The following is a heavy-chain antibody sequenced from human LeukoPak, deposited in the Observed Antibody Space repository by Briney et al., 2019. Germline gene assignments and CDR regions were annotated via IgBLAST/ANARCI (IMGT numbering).Heavy chain of an antibody. Sequence: PGGSLRLSCAASGFTSSSYAMHWVRQAPGKGLEWVAVISYDGSNKYYADSAKGRFTISSDNSKNTLYLQMNSQRADDTAVYYCSRDDIVVVPAAILRYYYYGMDVWGQGTTVTVSS. CDR2: ISYDGSNK. D-gene: IGHD2-2*02. V-gene: IGHV3-30-3*01. CDR1: GFTSSSYA. CDR3: SRDDIVVVPAAILRYYYYGMDV. J-gene: IGHJ6*02.